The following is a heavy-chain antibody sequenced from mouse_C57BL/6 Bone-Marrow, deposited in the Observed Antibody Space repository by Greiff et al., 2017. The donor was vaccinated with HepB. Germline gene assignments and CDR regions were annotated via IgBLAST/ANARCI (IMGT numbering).Heavy chain of an antibody. CDR1: GFTFSDYG. CDR3: ARIDYYFDY. J-gene: IGHJ2*01. CDR2: ISSGSSTI. D-gene: IGHD2-4*01. V-gene: IGHV5-17*01. Sequence: DVQLVESGGGLVKPGGSLKLSCAASGFTFSDYGMHWVRQAPEKGLEWVAYISSGSSTIYYADTVKGRFTISRDNAKNTLFLQMTSLRSEDTAMYYCARIDYYFDYWGQGTTLTVSS.